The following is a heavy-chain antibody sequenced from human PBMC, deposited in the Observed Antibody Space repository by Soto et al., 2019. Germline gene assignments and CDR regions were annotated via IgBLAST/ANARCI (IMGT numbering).Heavy chain of an antibody. V-gene: IGHV3-23*01. J-gene: IGHJ4*02. CDR2: ISHSGGST. Sequence: EVQLLESGGGLVQPGGSLRLSCAASGFTFSSYTMSWVRQAPGKGLEWVSTISHSGGSTYYADSVKGRFTISTDNSKKTLYLQMNSLRAEDTAVYYCAKDGWDYWGQGTLVTVSS. CDR3: AKDGWDY. CDR1: GFTFSSYT.